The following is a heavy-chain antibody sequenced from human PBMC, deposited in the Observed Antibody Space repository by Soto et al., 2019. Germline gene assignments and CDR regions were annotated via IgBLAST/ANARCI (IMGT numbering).Heavy chain of an antibody. Sequence: QVQLVQSGAEVKKPGASVKVSCKASGYTFTSYAMHWVRQAPGQRLEWMGWINAGNGNTKYSQKFQGRVTITRDTSASTAYMELSSLRSEDTAVYYCARALLDSYYYYYMDVWGKGTTVTVSS. V-gene: IGHV1-3*01. D-gene: IGHD3-3*01. CDR2: INAGNGNT. CDR3: ARALLDSYYYYYMDV. J-gene: IGHJ6*03. CDR1: GYTFTSYA.